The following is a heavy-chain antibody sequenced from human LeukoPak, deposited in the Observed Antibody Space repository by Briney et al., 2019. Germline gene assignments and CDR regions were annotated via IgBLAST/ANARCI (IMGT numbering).Heavy chain of an antibody. D-gene: IGHD5-18*01. V-gene: IGHV1-2*02. CDR3: ARVRAEYSYGYGY. J-gene: IGHJ4*02. Sequence: ASVKVSCKASGYTFTGYYMHWVRQAPGQGLEWMGWINPNSGGTNYAQKFQGRVTMTRGTSISTAYMELSRLRSDDTAVYYCARVRAEYSYGYGYWGQGTLVTVSS. CDR2: INPNSGGT. CDR1: GYTFTGYY.